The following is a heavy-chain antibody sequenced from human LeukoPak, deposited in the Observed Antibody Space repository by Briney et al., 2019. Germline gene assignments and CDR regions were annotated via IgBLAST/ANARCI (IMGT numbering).Heavy chain of an antibody. D-gene: IGHD4-17*01. J-gene: IGHJ4*02. CDR3: ARDMRGYGDYY. CDR1: GFTFSDYY. Sequence: GGSLRLSCAASGFTFSDYYMSWIRQAPGKGLEWLSYIGSSGSTIYYADSVKGRFTISRDNAKNSLYLQMNSLRAEDTAMYYCARDMRGYGDYYWGQGTLVTVSS. CDR2: IGSSGSTI. V-gene: IGHV3-11*04.